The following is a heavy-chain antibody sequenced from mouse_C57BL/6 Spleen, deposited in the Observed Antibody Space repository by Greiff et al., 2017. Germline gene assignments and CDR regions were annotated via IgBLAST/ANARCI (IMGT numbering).Heavy chain of an antibody. CDR2: IDPSDSYT. CDR3: ARDDGSSRFAY. J-gene: IGHJ3*01. D-gene: IGHD1-1*01. V-gene: IGHV1-59*01. Sequence: VQLQQPGAELVRPGTSVKLSCTASGYTFTSYWMHWVKQRPGQGLEWIGVIDPSDSYTKYNQKFKGQATLTVDTSSSTAYMQLSSLTSEYSAVYYCARDDGSSRFAYWGQGTLVTVSA. CDR1: GYTFTSYW.